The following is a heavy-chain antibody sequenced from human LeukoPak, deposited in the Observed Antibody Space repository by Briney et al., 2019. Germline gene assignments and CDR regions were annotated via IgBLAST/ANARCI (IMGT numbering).Heavy chain of an antibody. CDR3: ARNYYDTSDYYFGNFDY. CDR2: IYNSGGT. J-gene: IGHJ4*02. V-gene: IGHV4-31*03. CDR1: SGSLSSRGYY. D-gene: IGHD3-22*01. Sequence: SETLSLTCTVSSGSLSSRGYYWNWIRQHPGKGLEWIGYIYNSGGTKYNPSLKSRVTISVDTSKNQFSLKLNSVTAADTAVYYCARNYYDTSDYYFGNFDYWGQGTLVTVSS.